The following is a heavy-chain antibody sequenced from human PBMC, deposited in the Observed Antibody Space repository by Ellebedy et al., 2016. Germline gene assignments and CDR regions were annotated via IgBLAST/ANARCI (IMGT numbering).Heavy chain of an antibody. J-gene: IGHJ6*02. D-gene: IGHD6-19*01. CDR3: AKAVPGRYFYGMDV. Sequence: ASVKVSCKASGYTFTGYYIHWVRRAPGQGLEWMGWINLNGGDTKYAQKFQGRVTLTRDTSISTAYMELSSLRSDDTAVFYCAKAVPGRYFYGMDVWGQGTMVTVSS. V-gene: IGHV1-2*02. CDR2: INLNGGDT. CDR1: GYTFTGYY.